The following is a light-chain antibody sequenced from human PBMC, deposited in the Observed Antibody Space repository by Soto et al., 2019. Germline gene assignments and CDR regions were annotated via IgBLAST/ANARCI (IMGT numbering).Light chain of an antibody. CDR2: KAS. V-gene: IGKV1-5*03. J-gene: IGKJ1*01. CDR1: QSISSW. CDR3: QQYNRYSSTWT. Sequence: DIQMTQSPSTLSASVGDRVTITCRASQSISSWLAWYQQKPGKAPKLLIYKASSLESGVPSRFSGSGSGTEFTLTISSLQPDDFATYCCQQYNRYSSTWTFGKGTKVEIK.